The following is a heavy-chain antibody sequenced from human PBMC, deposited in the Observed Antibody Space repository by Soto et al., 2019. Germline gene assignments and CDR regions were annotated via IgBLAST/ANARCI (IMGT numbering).Heavy chain of an antibody. J-gene: IGHJ6*02. CDR3: ATRETRTGGPV. CDR1: GGSITSGHW. Sequence: QVQLQESGPGLVESSGTLSLTCAVYGGSITSGHWWTWVRQSPGKGLEWIGEIPLNGDINYRPSLQSRVTVTMDMSRNLLSLRLPSVTAADTAVYYCATRETRTGGPVWGPGNGVTVSS. V-gene: IGHV4-4*02. CDR2: IPLNGDI. D-gene: IGHD2-8*02.